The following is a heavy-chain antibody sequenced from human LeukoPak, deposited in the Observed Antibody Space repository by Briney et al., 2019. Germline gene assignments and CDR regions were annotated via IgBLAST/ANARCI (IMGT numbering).Heavy chain of an antibody. CDR2: INPSGGST. J-gene: IGHJ4*02. V-gene: IGHV1-46*01. D-gene: IGHD5-24*01. Sequence: ASVKVSCKASGYTFTSYYIHWVRQAPGQGLEWMGLINPSGGSTNYAQKLQGRVTMTRDTSTSTVYMELSSLRSDDTAVYYCARVLNGYNIRDYFDYWGQGTLVAVSS. CDR1: GYTFTSYY. CDR3: ARVLNGYNIRDYFDY.